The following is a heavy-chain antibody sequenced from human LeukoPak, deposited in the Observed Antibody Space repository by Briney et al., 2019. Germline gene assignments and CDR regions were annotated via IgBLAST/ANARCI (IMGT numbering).Heavy chain of an antibody. V-gene: IGHV3-48*03. CDR1: GFTFSSFE. D-gene: IGHD5-18*01. CDR3: ARERGYNYGYSGYYDH. CDR2: ISTSGASI. Sequence: PGGSLRLSCAASGFTFSSFEMVWVRQAPGKGLEWISYISTSGASIYYADSVKGRFTVSRDNVKNSMSLRMDTLRVEDTAVYYCARERGYNYGYSGYYDHWGQGVLVTVSS. J-gene: IGHJ4*02.